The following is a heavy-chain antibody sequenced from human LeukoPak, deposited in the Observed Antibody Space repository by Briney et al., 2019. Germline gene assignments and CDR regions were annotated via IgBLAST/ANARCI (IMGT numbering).Heavy chain of an antibody. CDR1: GHSIHNSSY. Sequence: PSETLSLTCTLSGHSIHNSSYWGWIRQVPGRGLEWIATVYHIDSTFYNPSLKSRVKISADASKNILALSLTSVTAADTATYFCASGQNLYTWGQGILVVVSS. CDR3: ASGQNLYT. J-gene: IGHJ4*02. CDR2: VYHIDST. D-gene: IGHD2-2*02. V-gene: IGHV4-38-2*02.